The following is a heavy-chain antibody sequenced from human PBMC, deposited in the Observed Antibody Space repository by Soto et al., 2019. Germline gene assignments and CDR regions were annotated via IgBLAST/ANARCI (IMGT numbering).Heavy chain of an antibody. V-gene: IGHV3-66*01. Sequence: ELQLVASGGGLVQPGGSLRLSCAASGFTVSNNYVRWVRQVPGKGLEWVSLIFSNGDTRYADSVKGRFTISRDSSSNTQYLQMNSRRGEDTAVYYCARDGTYNWVGGQGIHVTVSS. CDR2: IFSNGDT. J-gene: IGHJ4*02. CDR1: GFTVSNNY. CDR3: ARDGTYNWV. D-gene: IGHD1-1*01.